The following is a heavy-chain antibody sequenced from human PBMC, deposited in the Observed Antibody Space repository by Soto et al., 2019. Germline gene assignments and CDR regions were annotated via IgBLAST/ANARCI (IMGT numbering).Heavy chain of an antibody. CDR1: GYTLTSYG. CDR3: ARVSSSSPQGDYYYYYGMDV. CDR2: ISAYNGNT. V-gene: IGHV1-18*01. Sequence: GASVKVSCKASGYTLTSYGISWVRQAPGQGLEWMGWISAYNGNTNYAQKLQGRVTMTTDTSTSTAYMELRSLRSDDTAVYYCARVSSSSPQGDYYYYYGMDVWGQGTTVTVLL. J-gene: IGHJ6*02. D-gene: IGHD6-13*01.